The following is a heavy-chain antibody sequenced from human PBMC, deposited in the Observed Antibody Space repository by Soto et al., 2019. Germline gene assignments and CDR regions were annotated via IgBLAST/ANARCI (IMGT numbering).Heavy chain of an antibody. V-gene: IGHV1-46*01. J-gene: IGHJ3*02. CDR1: GYTFTSYY. D-gene: IGHD5-12*01. CDR2: INPSGGST. CDR3: ARDSMATQDAFDI. Sequence: ASVKVSCKASGYTFTSYYMHWVRQAPGQGLEWMGVINPSGGSTSYAQKFQGRVTMTRDTSTSTVYMELSSLRSEDTAVYYCARDSMATQDAFDIWGQGTMVTVSS.